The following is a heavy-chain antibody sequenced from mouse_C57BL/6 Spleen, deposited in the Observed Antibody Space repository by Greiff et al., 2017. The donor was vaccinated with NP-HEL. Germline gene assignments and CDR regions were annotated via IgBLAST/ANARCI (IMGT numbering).Heavy chain of an antibody. CDR3: ARGGGITTVEDYFDY. V-gene: IGHV5-16*01. D-gene: IGHD1-1*01. CDR2: INYDGSST. CDR1: GFTFSDYY. Sequence: EVQLVESEGGLVQPGSSMKLSCTASGFTFSDYYMAWVRQVPEKGLEWVANINYDGSSTYYLDSLKSRFIISRDNAKNILYLQMSSLKSEDTATYYCARGGGITTVEDYFDYWGQGTTLTVSS. J-gene: IGHJ2*01.